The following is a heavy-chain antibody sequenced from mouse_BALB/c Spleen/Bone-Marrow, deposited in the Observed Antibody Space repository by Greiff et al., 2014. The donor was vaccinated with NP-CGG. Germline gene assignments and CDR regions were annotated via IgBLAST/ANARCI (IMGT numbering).Heavy chain of an antibody. CDR3: ARAGSSYAWFAY. J-gene: IGHJ3*01. Sequence: VHVKQSGPELVKPGASAKISCKASGYSFTGYFMNWVIERHGKSLEWIGRINPYSGDTFYNQKFKDKATLTVDKSSSTAYMQLSSLTSENSAVYFCARAGSSYAWFAYWGQGTLVTVSA. D-gene: IGHD1-1*01. CDR2: INPYSGDT. V-gene: IGHV1-20*01. CDR1: GYSFTGYF.